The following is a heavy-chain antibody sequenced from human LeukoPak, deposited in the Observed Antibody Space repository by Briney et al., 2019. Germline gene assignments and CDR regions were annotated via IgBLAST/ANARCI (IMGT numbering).Heavy chain of an antibody. CDR2: ISSSSSYI. CDR1: GFTFSSYS. Sequence: GGSLRLSCAASGFTFSSYSMNWIRQAPGKGLEWVSSISSSSSYIYYADSVKGRFTISRDNAKNSLYLQMNSLRAEDTAVYYCARDLRRELLDYWGRGTLVTVSS. D-gene: IGHD1-26*01. V-gene: IGHV3-21*01. J-gene: IGHJ4*02. CDR3: ARDLRRELLDY.